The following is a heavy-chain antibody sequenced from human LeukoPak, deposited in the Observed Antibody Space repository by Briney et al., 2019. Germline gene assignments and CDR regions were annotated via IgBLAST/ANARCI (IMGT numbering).Heavy chain of an antibody. J-gene: IGHJ6*03. Sequence: PGGSLRLSCAASGFTFSNHAMSWVRQAPGKGLEWVSSVSVSGGSTFYADFVKGRFTISRDSSKNTLYLQMNSLRAEDTAVYYCAKGPQSTYYYYMDVWGKGTTVTVSS. CDR3: AKGPQSTYYYYMDV. CDR1: GFTFSNHA. CDR2: VSVSGGST. D-gene: IGHD2-2*01. V-gene: IGHV3-23*01.